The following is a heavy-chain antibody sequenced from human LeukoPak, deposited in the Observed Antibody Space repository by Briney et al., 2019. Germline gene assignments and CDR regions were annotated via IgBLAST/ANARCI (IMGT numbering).Heavy chain of an antibody. CDR1: GYTFTSYG. Sequence: GASVKVSCKASGYTFTSYGISWVRQAPGQGLEWMGGIIPIFGTANYAQKFQGRVTITADESTSTAYMELSSLRSEDTAVYYCARGDYDSSGYYFGTPLYYFDYWGQGTLVTVSS. D-gene: IGHD3-22*01. V-gene: IGHV1-69*13. CDR2: IIPIFGTA. CDR3: ARGDYDSSGYYFGTPLYYFDY. J-gene: IGHJ4*02.